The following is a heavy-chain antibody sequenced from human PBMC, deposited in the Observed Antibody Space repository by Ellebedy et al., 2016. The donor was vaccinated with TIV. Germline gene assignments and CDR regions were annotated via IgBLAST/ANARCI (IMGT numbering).Heavy chain of an antibody. V-gene: IGHV3-23*01. CDR1: GFTFDDYA. J-gene: IGHJ4*02. Sequence: GESLKISXAASGFTFDDYAMHWVRQAPGKGLEWVSAISGSGGSTYYADSVKGRFTISRDNSKNTLYLQMNSLRAEDTAVYYCAKDRQIVVVPASRADYWGQGTLVTVSS. CDR2: ISGSGGST. CDR3: AKDRQIVVVPASRADY. D-gene: IGHD2-2*01.